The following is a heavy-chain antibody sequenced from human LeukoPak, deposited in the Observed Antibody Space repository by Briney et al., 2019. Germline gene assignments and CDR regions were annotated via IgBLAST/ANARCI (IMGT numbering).Heavy chain of an antibody. J-gene: IGHJ6*04. D-gene: IGHD2-2*01. Sequence: GGSLRLSCATSGFIFSTYAMTWVRQAPGKGLEWVSTIGGSDGTTYYADSVKGRFTISRDNSKNTLYLQMDSLRAEDAAVYYCAKEVGSYQRLYYGMDVWGKGTTVTVSS. CDR1: GFIFSTYA. V-gene: IGHV3-23*01. CDR2: IGGSDGTT. CDR3: AKEVGSYQRLYYGMDV.